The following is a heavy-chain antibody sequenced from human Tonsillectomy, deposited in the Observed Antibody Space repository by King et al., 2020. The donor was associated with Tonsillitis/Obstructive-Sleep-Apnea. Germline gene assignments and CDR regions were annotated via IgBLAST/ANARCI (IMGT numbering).Heavy chain of an antibody. CDR2: IIPILGIA. J-gene: IGHJ6*02. CDR1: GGTFSSYA. CDR3: ARVITRDYYYGMDV. D-gene: IGHD7-27*01. V-gene: IGHV1-69*10. Sequence: QLVQSGAEVKKPGSSVKVSCKASGGTFSSYAISWVRQAPGQGLEWMGGIIPILGIANYAQKFQGRVTITTDKSTSTAYMELSSLRSEDTAVYYCARVITRDYYYGMDVWGQGTTVTVSS.